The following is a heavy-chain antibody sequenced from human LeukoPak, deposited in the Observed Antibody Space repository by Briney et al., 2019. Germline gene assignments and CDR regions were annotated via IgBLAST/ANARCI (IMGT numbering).Heavy chain of an antibody. J-gene: IGHJ4*02. CDR2: MNPNSGNT. Sequence: ASVKVSCKASGYTFTSYDINWVRQAPGQGLEWMGWMNPNSGNTGYAQKFQGRVTMTSNTSMSTAYMELTSLRSEDTAVYYCARGTFDSSGYYCAYWGRGTLVTVSS. V-gene: IGHV1-8*01. CDR1: GYTFTSYD. D-gene: IGHD3-22*01. CDR3: ARGTFDSSGYYCAY.